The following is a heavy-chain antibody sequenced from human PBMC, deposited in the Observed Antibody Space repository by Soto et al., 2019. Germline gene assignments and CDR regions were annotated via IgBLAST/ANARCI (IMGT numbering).Heavy chain of an antibody. V-gene: IGHV3-23*01. CDR3: AKPPRGGSSWPPLAFDI. Sequence: VGSLRLSCAASGFTFSSYAMSWVRQAPGKGLEWVSAISGSGGSTYYADSVKGRFTISRDNSKNTLYLQMNSLRAEDTAVYYCAKPPRGGSSWPPLAFDIWGQGTMVTVSS. J-gene: IGHJ3*02. D-gene: IGHD6-13*01. CDR2: ISGSGGST. CDR1: GFTFSSYA.